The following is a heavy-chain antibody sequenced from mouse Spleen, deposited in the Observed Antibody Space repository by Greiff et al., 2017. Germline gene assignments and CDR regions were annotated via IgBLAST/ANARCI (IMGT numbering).Heavy chain of an antibody. CDR3: ARPQLGRYFDV. CDR1: GFTFSDYG. J-gene: IGHJ1*01. Sequence: EVKLMESGGGLVKPGGSLKLSCAASGFTFSDYGMAWVRQAPGKGPEWVAFISNLAYSIYYADTVTGRFTISRENAKNTLYLEMSSLRSEDTAMYYCARPQLGRYFDVWGAGTTVTVSS. V-gene: IGHV5-15*01. CDR2: ISNLAYSI. D-gene: IGHD4-1*02.